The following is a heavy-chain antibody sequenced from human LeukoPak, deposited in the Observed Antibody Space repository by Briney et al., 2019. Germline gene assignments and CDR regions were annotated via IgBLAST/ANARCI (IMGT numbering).Heavy chain of an antibody. J-gene: IGHJ4*02. Sequence: SETLSLTCAVYGGSFSGYYWSWIRQPPGKGLEWIGEINHSGSTNYNPSLKSRVTISVDTSKNQFSLKLSSVTAADTAVYYCARGKDYYDSSGYLNYWGQGTLVTVST. CDR3: ARGKDYYDSSGYLNY. V-gene: IGHV4-34*01. D-gene: IGHD3-22*01. CDR2: INHSGST. CDR1: GGSFSGYY.